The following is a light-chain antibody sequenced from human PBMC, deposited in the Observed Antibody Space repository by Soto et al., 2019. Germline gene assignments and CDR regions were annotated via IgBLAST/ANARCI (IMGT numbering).Light chain of an antibody. CDR2: GGS. CDR1: PSVSRDF. V-gene: IGKV3-20*01. J-gene: IGKJ1*01. Sequence: EIVLTQSPGTLSLAPGERATLSCRASPSVSRDFLGWYQQKPGQPPRLLIYGGSIRAAGIPQRISGSGSGTDFTLTISRRATDDVAVYYCQQYSFLPAFGQGTKVEIK. CDR3: QQYSFLPA.